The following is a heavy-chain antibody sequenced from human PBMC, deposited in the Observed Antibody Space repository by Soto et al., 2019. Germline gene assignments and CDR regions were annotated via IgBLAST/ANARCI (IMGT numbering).Heavy chain of an antibody. Sequence: PSETLSLTCPLSGPSISNYPWSWIRQPAGEGLEWIGRLHTSGSPNYNPSLKGRVSMSVDTAKNQFSLKLTAVTAADTAVYYCASDWGYWGQGTLVTVSS. CDR2: LHTSGSP. CDR1: GPSISNYP. J-gene: IGHJ4*02. D-gene: IGHD7-27*01. CDR3: ASDWGY. V-gene: IGHV4-4*07.